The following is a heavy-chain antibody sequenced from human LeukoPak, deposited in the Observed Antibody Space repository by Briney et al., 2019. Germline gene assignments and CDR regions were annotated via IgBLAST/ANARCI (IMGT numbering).Heavy chain of an antibody. V-gene: IGHV4-39*01. J-gene: IGHJ5*02. CDR3: ARQYCVLNWFDP. CDR1: GGSISSSSYY. D-gene: IGHD2-8*02. CDR2: IYYSGST. Sequence: PSETLSLTCTVSGGSISSSSYYWGWIRQPPGKGLEWNGSIYYSGSTYYNPSLKSRVTISVDKSKHPFSLNLSPVTAADAAVYYSARQYCVLNWFDPWGQGTLVTVSS.